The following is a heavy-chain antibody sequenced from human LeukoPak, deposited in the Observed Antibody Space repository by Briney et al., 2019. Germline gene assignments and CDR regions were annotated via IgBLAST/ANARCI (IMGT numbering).Heavy chain of an antibody. CDR2: ISNRVSYITTSGSTI. CDR3: AGVGRAITAAGFGAFDV. Sequence: TPGGSLRLSCAASGFTFSDYYMSWVRQAPGKGLEWVSYISNRVSYITTSGSTIYYADSVKGRFTISRDNAKNSVYLEMNSLRADDTAVYYCAGVGRAITAAGFGAFDVWGQGTMATVSS. V-gene: IGHV3-11*01. D-gene: IGHD6-13*01. J-gene: IGHJ3*01. CDR1: GFTFSDYY.